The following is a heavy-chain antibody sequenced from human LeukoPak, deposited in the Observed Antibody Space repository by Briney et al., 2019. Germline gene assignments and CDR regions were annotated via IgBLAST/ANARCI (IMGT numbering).Heavy chain of an antibody. D-gene: IGHD4-17*01. CDR3: ARDNGDYGVRSWFDP. V-gene: IGHV1-69*05. Sequence: GSSVKVSCKASGGTFSSYGISWVRQAPGQGLEWMGGIIPIFGTASYAQKFQGRVTITTDKSTSTAYMELSSLRSEDTAVYYCARDNGDYGVRSWFDPWGQGTLVTVSS. CDR2: IIPIFGTA. J-gene: IGHJ5*02. CDR1: GGTFSSYG.